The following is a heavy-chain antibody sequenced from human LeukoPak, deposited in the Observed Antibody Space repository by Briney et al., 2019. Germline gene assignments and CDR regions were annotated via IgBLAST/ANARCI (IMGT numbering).Heavy chain of an antibody. CDR1: GGTLRSYA. CDR2: IIPIFGTA. Sequence: SVKVSCKASGGTLRSYAISGVRKAPGQGLEGLGGIIPIFGTANYAQKFQGRVTITADKSTSTAYMELSSLRSEDTAVYYCARGIYGSGSYPPDYWGQGTLVTVSS. J-gene: IGHJ4*02. V-gene: IGHV1-69*06. CDR3: ARGIYGSGSYPPDY. D-gene: IGHD3-10*01.